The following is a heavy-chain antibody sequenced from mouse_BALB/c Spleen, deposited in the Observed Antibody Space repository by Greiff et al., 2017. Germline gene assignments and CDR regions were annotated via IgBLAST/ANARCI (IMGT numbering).Heavy chain of an antibody. CDR2: IYPGGGYT. D-gene: IGHD1-1*02. CDR1: GYTFTNYW. J-gene: IGHJ4*01. CDR3: ARRWEGYAMDY. Sequence: VQLQQSGAELVRPGTSVKISCKASGYTFTNYWLGWVKQRPGHGLEWIGDIYPGGGYTNYNEKFKGKATLTADTSSSTAYMQLSSLTSEDSAVYFCARRWEGYAMDYWGQGTSVTVSS. V-gene: IGHV1-63*02.